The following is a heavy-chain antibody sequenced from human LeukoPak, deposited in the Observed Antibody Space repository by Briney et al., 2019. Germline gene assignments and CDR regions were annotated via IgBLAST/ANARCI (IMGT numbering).Heavy chain of an antibody. CDR1: GYSISSGYY. D-gene: IGHD5-12*01. Sequence: SETLSLTCTVSGYSISSGYYWGWIRQPPGKGLEWIGSIYHSGSTYYNPSLKSRVTISVDTSKNQFSLKLSSVTAADTAVYYCARAHERGATIKGKWFDPWGQGTLVTVSS. CDR3: ARAHERGATIKGKWFDP. V-gene: IGHV4-38-2*02. CDR2: IYHSGST. J-gene: IGHJ5*02.